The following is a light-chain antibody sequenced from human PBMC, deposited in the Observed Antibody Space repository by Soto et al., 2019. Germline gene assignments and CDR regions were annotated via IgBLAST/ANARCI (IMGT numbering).Light chain of an antibody. CDR2: DAS. Sequence: EIVMTQSPGTLSVSPGERATLSCRASQGVSSYLAWYQQKPGQAPRLLIYDASNRATGIPARFSGSGSGTDFTLTISSLEPEDFAVYYCQQRSNWPLTFGGGTKVDIK. V-gene: IGKV3-11*01. CDR1: QGVSSY. CDR3: QQRSNWPLT. J-gene: IGKJ4*01.